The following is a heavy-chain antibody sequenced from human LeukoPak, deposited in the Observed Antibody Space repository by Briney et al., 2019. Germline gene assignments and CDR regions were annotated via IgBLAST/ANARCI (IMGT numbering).Heavy chain of an antibody. CDR1: GFTFSSYA. V-gene: IGHV3-23*01. J-gene: IGHJ4*02. D-gene: IGHD4-17*01. CDR3: ARRSVTTFDY. CDR2: VSGSGGST. Sequence: GGSLRLSCAASGFTFSSYAMSWVRQAPGKGLEWVSAVSGSGGSTFYADSVKGRFTISRDNSKNTLYLQMNSLRADDTAVYYCARRSVTTFDYWGQGTLVTVSS.